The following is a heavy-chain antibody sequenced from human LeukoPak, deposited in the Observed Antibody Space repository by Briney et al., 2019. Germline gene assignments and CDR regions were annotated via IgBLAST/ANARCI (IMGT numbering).Heavy chain of an antibody. D-gene: IGHD1-26*01. J-gene: IGHJ6*02. Sequence: SETLSLTCAVYGGSFSGYYWSWIRQPPGKGLEWIGEINHSGSTNYNPSLKSRVTISVDTSKNQFSLKLSSVTAADTAVYYCARARYSGSYHRYYYYGMDVWGQGTTVTVSS. V-gene: IGHV4-34*01. CDR1: GGSFSGYY. CDR3: ARARYSGSYHRYYYYGMDV. CDR2: INHSGST.